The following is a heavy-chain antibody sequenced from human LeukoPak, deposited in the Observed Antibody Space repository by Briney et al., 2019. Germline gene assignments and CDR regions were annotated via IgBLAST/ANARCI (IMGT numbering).Heavy chain of an antibody. V-gene: IGHV1-2*06. CDR1: GYTFTGYY. CDR3: ARLDGTGRSQIMIDY. J-gene: IGHJ4*02. Sequence: ASVKVSCKASGYTFTGYYIHWVRQAPGQGLVWMGRINPNSGGTNSAQKFQGRVTMTWDTSVNTAYLELGSLRSDDTAVYYCARLDGTGRSQIMIDYWGQGTLVTVSS. D-gene: IGHD1-14*01. CDR2: INPNSGGT.